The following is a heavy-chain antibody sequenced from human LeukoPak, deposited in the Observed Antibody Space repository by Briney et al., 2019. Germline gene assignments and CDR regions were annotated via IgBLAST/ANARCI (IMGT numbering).Heavy chain of an antibody. J-gene: IGHJ3*02. Sequence: GASVKVSCKACGYTFTSYGISWVRQAPGQGLEWMGWISAYNGNTNYAQKLQGRVTMTTDTSTSTAYMELRSLRSDDTAVYYCARAGIVPAAPVSFDIWGQGTMVTVSS. D-gene: IGHD2-2*01. V-gene: IGHV1-18*01. CDR2: ISAYNGNT. CDR1: GYTFTSYG. CDR3: ARAGIVPAAPVSFDI.